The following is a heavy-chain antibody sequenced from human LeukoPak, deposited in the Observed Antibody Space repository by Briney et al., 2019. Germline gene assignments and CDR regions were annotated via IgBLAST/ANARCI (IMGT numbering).Heavy chain of an antibody. J-gene: IGHJ4*02. D-gene: IGHD6-19*01. V-gene: IGHV3-30*19. CDR3: ARDPSRIAVAGTFGY. CDR1: GFTFSSYG. Sequence: GGSLRLSCAASGFTFSSYGMHWVRQAPGKGLEWVAVISYDGSNKYYADSVKGRFTISRDNSKNTLYLQMNSLRAEDTAVYYCARDPSRIAVAGTFGYWGQGTLVTVSS. CDR2: ISYDGSNK.